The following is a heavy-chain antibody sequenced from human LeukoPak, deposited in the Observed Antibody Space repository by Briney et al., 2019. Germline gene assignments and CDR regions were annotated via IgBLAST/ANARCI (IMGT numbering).Heavy chain of an antibody. J-gene: IGHJ6*03. V-gene: IGHV3-15*01. Sequence: GGSLRLSCAASGFTFSNAWMSWVRQAPGKGLEWVGRIKSKTDGGTTDYAAPVKGRFTISRDDSKNTLYLQMNSLKTEDTAVYYCTTYSSGWYFNYYYYYYTDVWGKGTTVTVSS. D-gene: IGHD6-19*01. CDR1: GFTFSNAW. CDR2: IKSKTDGGTT. CDR3: TTYSSGWYFNYYYYYYTDV.